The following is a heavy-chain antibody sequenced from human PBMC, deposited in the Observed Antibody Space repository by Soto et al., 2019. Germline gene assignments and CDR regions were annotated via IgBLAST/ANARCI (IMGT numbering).Heavy chain of an antibody. Sequence: SVKVSCKASGGTFSSYAISWVRQAPGQGLEWMGGIIPIFGTANYAQKFQGRVTITADKSTSTAYMELSSLRSEDTAVYYCARDTYYYDSSVPNWFDPWGQGTLVTVSS. J-gene: IGHJ5*02. V-gene: IGHV1-69*06. CDR1: GGTFSSYA. D-gene: IGHD3-22*01. CDR2: IIPIFGTA. CDR3: ARDTYYYDSSVPNWFDP.